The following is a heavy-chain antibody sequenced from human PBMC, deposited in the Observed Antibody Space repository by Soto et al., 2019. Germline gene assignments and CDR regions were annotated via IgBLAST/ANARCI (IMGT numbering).Heavy chain of an antibody. D-gene: IGHD2-2*01. CDR1: GYTFTSYA. J-gene: IGHJ3*02. V-gene: IGHV1-3*01. CDR2: INAGNGNT. CDR3: ARGKVVPAAISWSPLDDAFDI. Sequence: ASVKVSCKASGYTFTSYAMHWVRQAPGQRLEWMGWINAGNGNTKYSQKFQGRVTITRDTSASTAYMELSSLRSEDTAVYYCARGKVVPAAISWSPLDDAFDIWGQGTMVTVSS.